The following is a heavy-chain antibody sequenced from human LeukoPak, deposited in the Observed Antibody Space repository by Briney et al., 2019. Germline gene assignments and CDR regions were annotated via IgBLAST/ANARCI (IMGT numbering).Heavy chain of an antibody. CDR3: ARVSWYFEGYYYYYMDV. CDR2: MNPNSGNT. Sequence: ASVKVSCKVSGYTLTELSMHWVRQATGQGLEWMGWMNPNSGNTGYAQKFQGRVTITRNTSISTAYMELSSLRSEDTAVYYCARVSWYFEGYYYYYMDVWGKGTTVTVSS. CDR1: GYTLTELS. D-gene: IGHD3-9*01. V-gene: IGHV1-8*03. J-gene: IGHJ6*03.